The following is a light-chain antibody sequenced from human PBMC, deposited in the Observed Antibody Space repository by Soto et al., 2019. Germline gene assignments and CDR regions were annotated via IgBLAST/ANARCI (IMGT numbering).Light chain of an antibody. V-gene: IGLV2-11*01. CDR1: SSDVGSYNY. Sequence: SALTQPRSVSGSPGQSVTISCTGTSSDVGSYNYVSWYQQQPGKAPKLMIYDVTKRPSGVPDRFSGSKSGNTASLTISGLQAEDEADYSCCAYAGRDTYVVFGGGTQLTVL. CDR2: DVT. J-gene: IGLJ2*01. CDR3: CAYAGRDTYVV.